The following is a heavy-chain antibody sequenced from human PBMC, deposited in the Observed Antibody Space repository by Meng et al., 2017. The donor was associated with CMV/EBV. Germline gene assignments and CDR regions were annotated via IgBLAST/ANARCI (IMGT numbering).Heavy chain of an antibody. J-gene: IGHJ4*02. Sequence: GESLKISCAASGFTFGNAWMSWVRQAPGKGLEWVGRIKSKTDGGTTDYAAPVKGRFTISRDDSKNTLYLQMNSLKTEDTAVYYCTTDQPFWSGYTYYFDYWGQGTLVTVFS. D-gene: IGHD3-3*02. CDR3: TTDQPFWSGYTYYFDY. CDR1: GFTFGNAW. CDR2: IKSKTDGGTT. V-gene: IGHV3-15*01.